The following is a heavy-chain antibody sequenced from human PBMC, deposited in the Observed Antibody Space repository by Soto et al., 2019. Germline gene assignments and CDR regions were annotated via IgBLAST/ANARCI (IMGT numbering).Heavy chain of an antibody. CDR1: GFTFGDYA. Sequence: GGSLRLSCTASGFTFGDYAMSWFRQAPGKGLEWVGFIRSKAYGGTTEYSASVKGRFTISRDDSKSIAYLQMNSLKTEDTAVYYCTTFKPYSGYGMDVWGQGTTVNVSS. CDR2: IRSKAYGGTT. D-gene: IGHD1-26*01. CDR3: TTFKPYSGYGMDV. V-gene: IGHV3-49*03. J-gene: IGHJ6*01.